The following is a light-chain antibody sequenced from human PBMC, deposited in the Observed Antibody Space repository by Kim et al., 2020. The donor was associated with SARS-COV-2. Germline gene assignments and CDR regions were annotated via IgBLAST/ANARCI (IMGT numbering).Light chain of an antibody. CDR2: GAS. J-gene: IGKJ5*01. CDR1: QSVSSY. V-gene: IGKV3D-15*01. Sequence: EIVLTQSPATLSVSPGERATLSCRASQSVSSYLAWYQQKPGQAPRLVLYGASTRATGIPARFSGSGSGTEFTLTISSLQSEVFAVYYCQQYNNWPPITFGQGTRLEIK. CDR3: QQYNNWPPIT.